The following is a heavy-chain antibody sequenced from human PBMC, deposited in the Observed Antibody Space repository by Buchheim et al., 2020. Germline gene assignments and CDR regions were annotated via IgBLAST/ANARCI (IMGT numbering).Heavy chain of an antibody. CDR3: ARGLGATVKQNPADH. CDR1: GGSFSGYY. D-gene: IGHD3-16*01. CDR2: IDHLGST. Sequence: QVQLKQWGAGLLKPSETLSLTCSVSGGSFSGYYWSWFRQSPGKGLEWIGEIDHLGSTHYRPSLESRVPISVDKPNMHFSLKVKSVTAADTALYFCARGLGATVKQNPADHWGQGT. J-gene: IGHJ4*02. V-gene: IGHV4-34*01.